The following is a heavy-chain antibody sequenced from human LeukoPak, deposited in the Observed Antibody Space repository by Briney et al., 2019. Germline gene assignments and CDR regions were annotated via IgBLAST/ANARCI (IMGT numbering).Heavy chain of an antibody. Sequence: LSETLSLTCAVYGGSFSDYYWSWIRQTPGEGLQWIGGIKHSGSTDYNPSLKSRVTMSVDTSKNQFSLKLTSVTAADTAVYYCARGILAKGYFDLWGRDTLVTVSS. CDR3: ARGILAKGYFDL. D-gene: IGHD3-3*01. CDR1: GGSFSDYY. J-gene: IGHJ2*01. CDR2: IKHSGST. V-gene: IGHV4-34*01.